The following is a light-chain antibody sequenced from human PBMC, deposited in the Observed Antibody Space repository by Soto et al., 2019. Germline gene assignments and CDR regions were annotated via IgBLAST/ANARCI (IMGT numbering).Light chain of an antibody. CDR2: GAS. CDR1: QSVDSY. V-gene: IGKV3-15*01. CDR3: QQCKAWPKT. J-gene: IGKJ1*01. Sequence: ETVMTQSPATLSVPPGEGAVLSCRASQSVDSYLAWYQLRPGQAPRVLIYGASTRASGIPTRFSGSGSGTEFTLTIGSIQSEDSAVYCRQQCKAWPKTFGQGTKVEIK.